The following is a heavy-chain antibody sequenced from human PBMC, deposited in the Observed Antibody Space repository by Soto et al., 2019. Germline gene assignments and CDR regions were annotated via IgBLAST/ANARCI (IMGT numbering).Heavy chain of an antibody. D-gene: IGHD3-22*01. CDR2: ITVGGGST. CDR3: ARDRHTYYYDSSGYRVWYYGMDV. CDR1: GFTFSNHP. J-gene: IGHJ6*02. Sequence: PGGSLRLSCAASGFTFSNHPMTWVRQAPGKGLEWVSTITVGGGSTYYAGFAKGRFTISRDNSKNTLYLQMNSLRADDTAVYYCARDRHTYYYDSSGYRVWYYGMDVWGQGTTVTVSS. V-gene: IGHV3-23*01.